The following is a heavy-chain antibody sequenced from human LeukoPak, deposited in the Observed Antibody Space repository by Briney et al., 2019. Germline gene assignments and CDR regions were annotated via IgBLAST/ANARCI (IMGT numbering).Heavy chain of an antibody. Sequence: PSETLSLTCTVSGGSISGYYWCWIRQPPGKGLEWIGYIYYSGSTNYNPSLKSRVTISVDTSKNQFSLKLSSVTAADTAVYYCARDQGYFDYWGQGTLVTVSS. V-gene: IGHV4-59*01. CDR1: GGSISGYY. J-gene: IGHJ4*02. CDR2: IYYSGST. CDR3: ARDQGYFDY.